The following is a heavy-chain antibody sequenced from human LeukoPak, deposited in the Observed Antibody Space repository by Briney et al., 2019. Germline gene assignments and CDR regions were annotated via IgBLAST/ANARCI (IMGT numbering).Heavy chain of an antibody. Sequence: GGSLRLSCAASGFTFTNYWMSWVRQAPGKGLEWVANIQQEDGSAKYYVDSVEGRFTISRDNTKKSLYLQMNSLRADDTAVCYCARYEVTHNAGFDYWGQGTLVTVSS. J-gene: IGHJ4*02. CDR3: ARYEVTHNAGFDY. D-gene: IGHD2-21*02. CDR2: IQQEDGSAK. CDR1: GFTFTNYW. V-gene: IGHV3-7*01.